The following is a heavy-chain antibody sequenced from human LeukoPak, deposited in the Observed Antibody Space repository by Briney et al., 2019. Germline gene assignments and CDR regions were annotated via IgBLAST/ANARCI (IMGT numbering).Heavy chain of an antibody. Sequence: ASVKVSCKTSGYRFTNYGVSWVRQAPGQGLEWMGWISPYSGDTHYAQKFQDRVTMTTDTSTSTAYMELRSLRSDDTAVYYCARRALWFDPWGQGTLVTVSS. CDR2: ISPYSGDT. CDR3: ARRALWFDP. J-gene: IGHJ5*02. V-gene: IGHV1-18*01. CDR1: GYRFTNYG.